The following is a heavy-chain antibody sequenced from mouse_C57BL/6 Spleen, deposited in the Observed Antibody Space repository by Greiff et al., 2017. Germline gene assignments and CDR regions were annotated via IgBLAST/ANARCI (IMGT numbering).Heavy chain of an antibody. CDR1: GYTFTSYW. D-gene: IGHD2-4*01. Sequence: VQLQQPGAELVRPGSSVKLSCKASGYTFTSYWMHWVKQRPIQGLEWIGNIDPSDSETHYNQKFKDKATLTVDKSSSTAYVQISSLTSEDSAVYYCARGNDYDEDYWGQGTTLTVSA. J-gene: IGHJ2*01. CDR3: ARGNDYDEDY. CDR2: IDPSDSET. V-gene: IGHV1-52*01.